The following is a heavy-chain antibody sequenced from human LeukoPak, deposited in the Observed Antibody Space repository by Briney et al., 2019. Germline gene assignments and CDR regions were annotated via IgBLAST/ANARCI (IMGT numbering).Heavy chain of an antibody. CDR1: GGTFSSYA. CDR3: ARGYYYDSSGYYYFFDY. V-gene: IGHV1-69*06. D-gene: IGHD3-22*01. CDR2: IIPIFGTA. J-gene: IGHJ4*02. Sequence: SVKVSCKASGGTFSSYAISWVRQAPGQGLEWMGGIIPIFGTANYAQKFQGRVTITADKSTSTAYMELSSLRSEDTAVYYCARGYYYDSSGYYYFFDYWGQGTLVTVSS.